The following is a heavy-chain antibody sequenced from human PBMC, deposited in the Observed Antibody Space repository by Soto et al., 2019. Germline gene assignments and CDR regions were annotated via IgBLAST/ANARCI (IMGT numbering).Heavy chain of an antibody. D-gene: IGHD6-13*01. Sequence: PSETLSLTCSVSGGFVSSSSYSWGWIRQSPGKGLEWIGTIYSSENTYYSPSLKGRLIISVDPSKNQFSLKLTSVTAADMAMYYCARPKTIGAAAGKGWFDPWGQGTLVTSPQ. CDR2: IYSSENT. CDR3: ARPKTIGAAAGKGWFDP. CDR1: GGFVSSSSYS. V-gene: IGHV4-39*01. J-gene: IGHJ5*02.